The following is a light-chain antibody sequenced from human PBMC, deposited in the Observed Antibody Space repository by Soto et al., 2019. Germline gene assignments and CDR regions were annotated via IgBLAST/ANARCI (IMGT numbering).Light chain of an antibody. Sequence: QSVLAQPPSVSGTPGQRVTSSCSGSSSNSGSNTVNWYQKLPGRAPKLLVYSNNNNRPSGDPARFFGFKSGTSASLAISGLQSEDESDYYCAAWDDRFNGPVFGGGTKVTVL. CDR1: SSNSGSNT. CDR3: AAWDDRFNGPV. V-gene: IGLV1-44*01. J-gene: IGLJ3*02. CDR2: SNNN.